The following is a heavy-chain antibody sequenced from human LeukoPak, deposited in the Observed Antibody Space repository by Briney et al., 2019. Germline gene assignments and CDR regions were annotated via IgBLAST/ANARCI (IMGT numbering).Heavy chain of an antibody. CDR2: ISSSSSYI. CDR1: GFTFSSYS. D-gene: IGHD6-19*01. J-gene: IGHJ4*02. Sequence: GXSLRXSCAASGFTFSSYSMNWVRQAPGKGLEWVSSISSSSSYIYYAESVKGRFTIYRDNAKKSVYVKMNSLRDEDTGIYESAXXSAESSGYFDSWGQGTLVTVSS. CDR3: AXXSAESSGYFDS. V-gene: IGHV3-21*04.